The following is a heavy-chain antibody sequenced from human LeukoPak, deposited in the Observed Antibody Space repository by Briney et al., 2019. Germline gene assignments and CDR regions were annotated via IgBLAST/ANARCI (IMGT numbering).Heavy chain of an antibody. CDR3: ARVAGEGYSYGQTRDAFDI. Sequence: SETLSLTCTVSGGSISSYYWSWIRQPPGKGLEWIGYIYYSGSTNYNPSLKSRVTISVDTSKNQFSLKLSSVTAADTAVYYCARVAGEGYSYGQTRDAFDIWGQGTMVTVSS. D-gene: IGHD5-18*01. J-gene: IGHJ3*02. V-gene: IGHV4-59*01. CDR1: GGSISSYY. CDR2: IYYSGST.